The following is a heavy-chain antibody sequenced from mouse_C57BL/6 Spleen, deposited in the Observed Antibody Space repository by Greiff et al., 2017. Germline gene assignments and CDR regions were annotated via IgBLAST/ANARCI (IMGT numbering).Heavy chain of an antibody. V-gene: IGHV1-63*01. CDR2: IYPGGGYT. D-gene: IGHD3-2*02. CDR1: GYTFTNYW. Sequence: QVQLKESGAELVRPGTSVKMSCKASGYTFTNYWIGWAKPRPGHGLEWIGDIYPGGGYTNYNEKFKGKATLTADKSSSTAYMQFSSLTSEDSAIYYCARGDIAGYGDYWGQGTTRTGSS. CDR3: ARGDIAGYGDY. J-gene: IGHJ2*01.